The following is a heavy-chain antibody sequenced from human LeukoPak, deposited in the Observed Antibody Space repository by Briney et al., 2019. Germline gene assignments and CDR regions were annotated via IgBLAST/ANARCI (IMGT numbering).Heavy chain of an antibody. D-gene: IGHD1-26*01. V-gene: IGHV3-48*01. CDR2: ISSGSRTI. J-gene: IGHJ4*02. CDR1: GFTFSSYS. Sequence: GGSLRLSCAASGFTFSSYSMNWVRQAPGKGLEWLSYISSGSRTIYYADSAKGRFTVSRDNAKSSLYLQMNSLRAEDTAVYYCARESISGHRDFDYWGQGALVTVSS. CDR3: ARESISGHRDFDY.